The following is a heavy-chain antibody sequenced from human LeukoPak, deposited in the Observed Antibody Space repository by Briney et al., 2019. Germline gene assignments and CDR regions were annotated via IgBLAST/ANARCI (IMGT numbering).Heavy chain of an antibody. D-gene: IGHD6-6*01. CDR1: GGTFSSYA. J-gene: IGHJ6*03. CDR2: IIPIFGTA. V-gene: IGHV1-69*05. Sequence: SVKVSCKASGGTFSSYAISWVRQAPGQGLEWMGGIIPIFGTANYAQKFQGRVTITTDESTSTAYMELSSLRSEDTAVYYCARGQRQHVPYYYYYYMDVWGKGTTVTVSS. CDR3: ARGQRQHVPYYYYYYMDV.